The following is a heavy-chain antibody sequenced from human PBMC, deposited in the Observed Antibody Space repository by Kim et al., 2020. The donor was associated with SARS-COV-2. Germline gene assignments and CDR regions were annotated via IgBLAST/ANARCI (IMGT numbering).Heavy chain of an antibody. Sequence: GFTGRFVFSVDTSVSTAYLQISSLKAEDTAVYYCARGIVGATGGVSDFDYWGQGTLVTVSS. D-gene: IGHD1-26*01. V-gene: IGHV7-4-1*02. J-gene: IGHJ4*02. CDR3: ARGIVGATGGVSDFDY.